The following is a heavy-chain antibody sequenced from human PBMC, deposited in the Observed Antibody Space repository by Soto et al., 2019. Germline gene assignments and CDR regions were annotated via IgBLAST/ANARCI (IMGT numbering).Heavy chain of an antibody. CDR3: ARGFDFWSGYYYSTERENWFDP. V-gene: IGHV4-59*01. CDR1: GGSISSYY. CDR2: IYYSGST. J-gene: IGHJ5*02. D-gene: IGHD3-3*01. Sequence: SETLSLTCTVSGGSISSYYWSWIRQHPGKGLEWIGYIYYSGSTNYNPSLKSRVTISVDTSKNQFSLKLSSVTAADTAVYYCARGFDFWSGYYYSTERENWFDPWGQGTLVTVSS.